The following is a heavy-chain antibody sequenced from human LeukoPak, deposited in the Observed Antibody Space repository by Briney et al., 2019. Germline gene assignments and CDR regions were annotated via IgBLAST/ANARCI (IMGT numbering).Heavy chain of an antibody. Sequence: GASVKVSCKVSGYTLTELSMHWVRQAPGKGLEWMGGFDPEDGETIYAQKFQGRVTMTEDTSTDTAYMELSSLRSEDTAVYYCATDHYSGDYGDHKFDYWGQGTLVTVSS. V-gene: IGHV1-24*01. CDR2: FDPEDGET. J-gene: IGHJ4*02. CDR1: GYTLTELS. CDR3: ATDHYSGDYGDHKFDY. D-gene: IGHD4-17*01.